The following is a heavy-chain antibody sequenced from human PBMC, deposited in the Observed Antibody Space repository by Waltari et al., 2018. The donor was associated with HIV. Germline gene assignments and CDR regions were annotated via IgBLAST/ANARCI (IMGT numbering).Heavy chain of an antibody. CDR1: GGSITSGRYY. V-gene: IGHV4-61*02. Sequence: VQLQESGPGLVKPSQTLSLPRTVSGGSITSGRYYWIWIRQPAGKGLEWIGRVYISGSANYNPSLRSRVTMSLDTSKNQFSLKLSSVTAADTAVYYCARGLDILTGYYHWFSDLWGRGTLVTVSS. CDR3: ARGLDILTGYYHWFSDL. CDR2: VYISGSA. J-gene: IGHJ2*01. D-gene: IGHD3-9*01.